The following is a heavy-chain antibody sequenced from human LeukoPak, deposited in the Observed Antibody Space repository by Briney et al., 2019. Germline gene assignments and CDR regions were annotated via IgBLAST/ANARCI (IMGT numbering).Heavy chain of an antibody. V-gene: IGHV4-39*07. Sequence: SETLSLTCTVSGGSISSSSYYWGWIRQPPGKGLEWIGSVYNTGSTDYNPSLKSRVTISVYTSKNQFSLKLSSVTAADTAVYYCARLKYYYDSSGYRAEYFQHWGQGTLVTVSS. D-gene: IGHD3-22*01. CDR1: GGSISSSSYY. J-gene: IGHJ1*01. CDR2: VYNTGST. CDR3: ARLKYYYDSSGYRAEYFQH.